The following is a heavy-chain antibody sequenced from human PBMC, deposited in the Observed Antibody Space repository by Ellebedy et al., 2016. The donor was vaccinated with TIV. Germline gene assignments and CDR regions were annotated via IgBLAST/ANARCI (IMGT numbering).Heavy chain of an antibody. CDR3: ARGYYERFDP. Sequence: ASVKVSCKASGYTFTNYGISWVRQAPGQGLEWMGWISTYNGDPNYAQMFQGRVTMTKDTSKSTSPMELRSLRSDDTAVYYCARGYYERFDPWGQGTLVTVSS. J-gene: IGHJ5*02. CDR2: ISTYNGDP. V-gene: IGHV1-18*04. CDR1: GYTFTNYG. D-gene: IGHD3-3*01.